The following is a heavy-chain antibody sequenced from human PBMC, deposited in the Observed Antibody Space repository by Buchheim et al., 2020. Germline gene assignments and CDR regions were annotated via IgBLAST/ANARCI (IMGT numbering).Heavy chain of an antibody. V-gene: IGHV4-34*01. J-gene: IGHJ4*02. CDR2: INHSGST. CDR1: GGSFSGYY. D-gene: IGHD1-26*01. Sequence: QVQLQQWGAGLLKPSETLSLTCAVYGGSFSGYYWSWIRQPPGKGLEWIGEINHSGSTNYNPSLKSRVTISVDTSKNQFSPKLSSVTAADTAVYYCARGTSRGGWELRPFDYWGQGTL. CDR3: ARGTSRGGWELRPFDY.